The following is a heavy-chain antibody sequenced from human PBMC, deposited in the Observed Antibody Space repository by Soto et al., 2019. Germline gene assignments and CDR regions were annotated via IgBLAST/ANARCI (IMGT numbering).Heavy chain of an antibody. CDR1: GGSISSSSYY. CDR2: SYYSGST. D-gene: IGHD2-2*01. V-gene: IGHV4-39*01. CDR3: ARSVKEVPAASHNWFDP. Sequence: QLQLQESGPGLAKPSETLSLTCTVSGGSISSSSYYWGWIRQPPGKGLEWIGSSYYSGSTYYNPSLKRRVTISVDTSKNPFSLKLSSVTAADTAVDYCARSVKEVPAASHNWFDPWGQGTLVTVSS. J-gene: IGHJ5*02.